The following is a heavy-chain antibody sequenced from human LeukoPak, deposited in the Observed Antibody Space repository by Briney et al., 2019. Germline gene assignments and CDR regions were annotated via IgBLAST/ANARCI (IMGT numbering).Heavy chain of an antibody. CDR3: AKDPSRGSGSWYYTMDYYYYMDV. V-gene: IGHV3-74*01. CDR2: INRDGSTT. Sequence: PGGSLRLSCAASGFTFSSYWMHWVRQAPGKGLVWVSRINRDGSTTSYADSVKGRFTISRDNAKNTLYLQMNSLRAEDTAVYYCAKDPSRGSGSWYYTMDYYYYMDVWGKGTTVTISS. D-gene: IGHD3-10*01. J-gene: IGHJ6*03. CDR1: GFTFSSYW.